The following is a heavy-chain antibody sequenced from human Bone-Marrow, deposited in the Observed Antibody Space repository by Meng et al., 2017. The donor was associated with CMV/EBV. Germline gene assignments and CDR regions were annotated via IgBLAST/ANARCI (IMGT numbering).Heavy chain of an antibody. CDR2: ISYDGSNK. CDR1: GFTFSSYA. V-gene: IGHV3-30-3*01. CDR3: ARNIRGITIFGVVTHFDY. Sequence: GGSLRLSCTASGFTFSSYAMHWVRQAPGKGLEWVAVISYDGSNKYYADSVKGRFTISRDNSKNTLYLQMNSLRAEDTAVYYCARNIRGITIFGVVTHFDYWGQGTLVTVPS. D-gene: IGHD3-3*01. J-gene: IGHJ4*02.